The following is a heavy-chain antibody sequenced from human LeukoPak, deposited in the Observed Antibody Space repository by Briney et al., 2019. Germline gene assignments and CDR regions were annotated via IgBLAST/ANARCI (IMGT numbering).Heavy chain of an antibody. D-gene: IGHD4-17*01. CDR2: IYHSGST. Sequence: SETLSLTCTVSGYSISSGYYWGWIRQPPGKGLEWIGSIYHSGSTYYNPSLKSRVTISVDTSKNQFSLKLSSVTAADMAVYYCARGVGALSFDYWGQGTLVTVSS. CDR3: ARGVGALSFDY. J-gene: IGHJ4*02. V-gene: IGHV4-38-2*02. CDR1: GYSISSGYY.